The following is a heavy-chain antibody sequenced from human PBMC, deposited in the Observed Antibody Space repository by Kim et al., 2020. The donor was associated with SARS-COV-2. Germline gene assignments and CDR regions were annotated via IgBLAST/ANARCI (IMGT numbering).Heavy chain of an antibody. D-gene: IGHD4-17*01. CDR3: ARIYGDYYSFYFDL. J-gene: IGHJ4*02. CDR1: GFSFSSYS. CDR2: ISSESNYI. V-gene: IGHV3-21*01. Sequence: GGSLRLSCAASGFSFSSYSMTWVRQAPGKGLEWVSSISSESNYIYYSGSVRGRFTISRDNARNSVYLQMDSLRAADTATYFCARIYGDYYSFYFDLWGRGTQVTVSP.